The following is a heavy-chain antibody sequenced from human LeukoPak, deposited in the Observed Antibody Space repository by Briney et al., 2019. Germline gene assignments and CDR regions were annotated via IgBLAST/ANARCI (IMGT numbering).Heavy chain of an antibody. Sequence: PGGSLRLSCVASGFRFSDYAMTWVRQAPGKGLEWVSSISSSSSYIYYADSVKGRFTISRDNAKNSLYLQMNSLRADDTAVYYCARETYCSGGSCYKGNAFDIWGQGTMVTVSS. J-gene: IGHJ3*02. V-gene: IGHV3-21*01. CDR2: ISSSSSYI. CDR1: GFRFSDYA. CDR3: ARETYCSGGSCYKGNAFDI. D-gene: IGHD2-15*01.